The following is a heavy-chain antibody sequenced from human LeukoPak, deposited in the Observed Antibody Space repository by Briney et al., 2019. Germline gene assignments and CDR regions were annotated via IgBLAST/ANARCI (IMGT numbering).Heavy chain of an antibody. Sequence: GGSLRLSCAASGFTFSDYYMSWIRQAPGKGLEWVSYISSSGSTIYYADSVKGRFTISRDNAKNSLYLQMNSLRAEDTAVYYCARTLNSGQQLVPNWFDPWGQGTLVTVPS. CDR2: ISSSGSTI. V-gene: IGHV3-11*01. D-gene: IGHD6-13*01. J-gene: IGHJ5*02. CDR3: ARTLNSGQQLVPNWFDP. CDR1: GFTFSDYY.